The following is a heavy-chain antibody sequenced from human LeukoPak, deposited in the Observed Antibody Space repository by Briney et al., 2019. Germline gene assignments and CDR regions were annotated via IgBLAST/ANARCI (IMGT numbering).Heavy chain of an antibody. V-gene: IGHV3-30*02. Sequence: GGSLRLSCAASGFIFNTYVMHWVRQAPGKGLEWLAFIRYDGSNKNYADSVKGRFTISRDNAKNTLYLQMNSLRAEDTAVYYCARDLDDSHAFDIWGQGTMVTVSS. CDR1: GFIFNTYV. CDR3: ARDLDDSHAFDI. J-gene: IGHJ3*02. D-gene: IGHD3-22*01. CDR2: IRYDGSNK.